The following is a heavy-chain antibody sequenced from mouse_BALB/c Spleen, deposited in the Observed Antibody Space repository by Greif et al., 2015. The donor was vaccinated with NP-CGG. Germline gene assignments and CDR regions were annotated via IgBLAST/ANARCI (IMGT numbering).Heavy chain of an antibody. Sequence: QVQLQQSGAELVMPGASVKMSCKASGYTFTDYWMHWVKQRPGQGLEWIGAIDTSDSYTSYNQKFKGKATLTVDESSSTAYMQLSSLTSEDSAVYYCARRWDEICFDYWGQGTTLTVSS. CDR2: IDTSDSYT. D-gene: IGHD4-1*01. V-gene: IGHV1-69*01. J-gene: IGHJ2*01. CDR1: GYTFTDYW. CDR3: ARRWDEICFDY.